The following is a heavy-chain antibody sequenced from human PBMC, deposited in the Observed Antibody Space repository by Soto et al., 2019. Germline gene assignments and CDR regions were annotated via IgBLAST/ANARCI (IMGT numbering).Heavy chain of an antibody. CDR3: ARSQSSGWNYYYGMDV. CDR2: ISYDGSNK. Sequence: QVQLVESGGGVVQPGRSLRLSCAASGFTFSSYAMHWVRQAPGKGLEWVAVISYDGSNKHYADSVKGRFTISRDNSKNTLYLQMNSLRAEDTAVYYGARSQSSGWNYYYGMDVWGQGTTVTVSS. CDR1: GFTFSSYA. D-gene: IGHD6-19*01. J-gene: IGHJ6*02. V-gene: IGHV3-30-3*01.